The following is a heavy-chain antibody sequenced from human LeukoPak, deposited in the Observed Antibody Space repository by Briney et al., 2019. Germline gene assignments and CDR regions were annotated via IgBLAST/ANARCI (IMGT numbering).Heavy chain of an antibody. CDR1: GFSFSTSW. CDR3: GRDMDV. V-gene: IGHV3-7*01. CDR2: IKEDDSEK. J-gene: IGHJ6*02. Sequence: GGSLRLSCAASGFSFSTSWMSWVREAPGKGLEWVANIKEDDSEKYYVDSVKGRFTISRDNAKNSLLLQMNSLRAEDTAVYYCGRDMDVWGQGTTVIVSS.